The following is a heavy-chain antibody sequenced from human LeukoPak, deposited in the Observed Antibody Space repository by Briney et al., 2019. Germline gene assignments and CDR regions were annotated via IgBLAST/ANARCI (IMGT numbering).Heavy chain of an antibody. CDR1: GFTFSSYS. CDR2: ISSSSSYI. J-gene: IGHJ3*02. CDR3: ARVKGYSNYSPDAFDI. V-gene: IGHV3-21*01. Sequence: PGGSLRLSCAASGFTFSSYSMNWVRQAPGKGLEWVSSISSSSSYIYYADSVKGRFTISRDNAKNSLYLQMNSLRAEDTAVYYCARVKGYSNYSPDAFDIWGQGTMVTVSS. D-gene: IGHD4-11*01.